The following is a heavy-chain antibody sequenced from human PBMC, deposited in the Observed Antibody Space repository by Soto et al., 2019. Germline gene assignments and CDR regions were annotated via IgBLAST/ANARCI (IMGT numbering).Heavy chain of an antibody. J-gene: IGHJ4*02. V-gene: IGHV3-23*01. Sequence: GGSLRLSCAASGFTFNTYAMTRGRQAPGKGLEWVSAISGSGGTTYYADSVKGRFTISRDNSKNTMFLQMNSLRADHTAVYYCAKGLVGGSLYYFDYWGQGTPVTVSS. CDR3: AKGLVGGSLYYFDY. CDR1: GFTFNTYA. D-gene: IGHD1-26*01. CDR2: ISGSGGTT.